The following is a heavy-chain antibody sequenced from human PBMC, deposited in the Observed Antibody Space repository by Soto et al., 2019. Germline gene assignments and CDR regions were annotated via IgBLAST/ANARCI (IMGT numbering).Heavy chain of an antibody. V-gene: IGHV3-30-3*01. Sequence: GGSLRLSCAASGLNFGDDSLHWVRQAPGKGLEWVAVITYDGTTKYYADSVRGRFTISRDNSKSTLYLHMDSLIGTDTAVYYCARDVGTQMDFWTTSGMDVWGQRTTVTVTS. CDR2: ITYDGTTK. J-gene: IGHJ6*02. CDR1: GLNFGDDS. CDR3: ARDVGTQMDFWTTSGMDV. D-gene: IGHD3-3*01.